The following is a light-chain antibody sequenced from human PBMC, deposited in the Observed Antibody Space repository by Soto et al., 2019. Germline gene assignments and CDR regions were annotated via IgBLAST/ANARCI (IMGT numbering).Light chain of an antibody. Sequence: EIVMTQSPATLSVSPGERATLCCRASRSVSSNLAWYQQKPGQAPRLLIYGASTRATGIPARFSGSGSGTEFPLTISILQSEDFAVYYCQQYNNWPPWTFGQGTKVEIK. CDR3: QQYNNWPPWT. J-gene: IGKJ1*01. CDR2: GAS. CDR1: RSVSSN. V-gene: IGKV3-15*01.